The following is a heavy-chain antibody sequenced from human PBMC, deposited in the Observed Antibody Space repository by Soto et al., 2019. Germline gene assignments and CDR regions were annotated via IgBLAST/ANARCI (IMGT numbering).Heavy chain of an antibody. CDR3: ARHGSRSGSHYVLDH. CDR2: IEDSGST. Sequence: SETLSLTCTVSGGSISSYYWSWIRQPPGKGLEWIGYIEDSGSTNYKPSLRGRVTISIDASKKQFSLRLTSVTAADTAVYYCARHGSRSGSHYVLDHWGRGTLVTVSS. D-gene: IGHD1-26*01. V-gene: IGHV4-59*08. J-gene: IGHJ4*02. CDR1: GGSISSYY.